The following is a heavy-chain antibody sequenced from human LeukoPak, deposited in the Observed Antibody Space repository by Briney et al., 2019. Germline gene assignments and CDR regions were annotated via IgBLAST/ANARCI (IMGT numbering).Heavy chain of an antibody. CDR1: GFTFSDYY. V-gene: IGHV3-11*03. CDR3: ASSKDHYCHY. Sequence: PGGSLRLSCAAFGFTFSDYYMSWIRQAPGKGLEWVSYISKSGSDSNFADSVKGRFTISRDNAKNSLYLQMNSLRVEDTAVYYCASSKDHYCHYWGQGTLVTVSS. CDR2: ISKSGSDS. J-gene: IGHJ4*02.